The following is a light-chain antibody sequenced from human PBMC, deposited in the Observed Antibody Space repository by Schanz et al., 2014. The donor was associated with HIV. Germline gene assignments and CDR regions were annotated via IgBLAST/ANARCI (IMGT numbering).Light chain of an antibody. CDR2: DVS. CDR3: SSYTSSNTLL. Sequence: QSALTQPPSASGSPGQSVTISCTGTSSDVGGYDYVSWYQQHPGKAPKLMIYDVSNRPSGVSNRFSGSKSGNTASLTISGLQAEDEADYYCSSYTSSNTLLFGGGTKLTVL. J-gene: IGLJ2*01. V-gene: IGLV2-14*01. CDR1: SSDVGGYDY.